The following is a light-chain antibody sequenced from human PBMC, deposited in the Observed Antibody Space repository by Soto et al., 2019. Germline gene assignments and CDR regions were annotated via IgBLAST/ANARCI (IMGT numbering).Light chain of an antibody. CDR2: DVS. CDR1: QSISTY. V-gene: IGKV1-39*01. CDR3: QQSYISPRT. Sequence: DIQMTQSPSSLSAYVGDRVTITCRASQSISTYLNWYQQKSGNAPKLLIYDVSTLQTGVPSRFSGSGSGTDFTLTISSLQPEDFATYYCQQSYISPRTFGQGTKVHIK. J-gene: IGKJ1*01.